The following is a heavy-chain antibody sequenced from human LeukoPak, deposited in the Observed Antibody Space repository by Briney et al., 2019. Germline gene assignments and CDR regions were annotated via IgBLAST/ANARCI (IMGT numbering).Heavy chain of an antibody. CDR1: GGSVSRGGYY. CDR2: TSYSEGT. J-gene: IGHJ4*02. CDR3: ATADWESFYFDS. D-gene: IGHD1-26*01. Sequence: PSETLSLTCTVSGGSVSRGGYYWNWIRQHPGKGLEWIGFTSYSEGTYYNPSLMSRITISVDRSQNQFSLKMGDVTAADTAVYFCATADWESFYFDSWGQGALVAVSS. V-gene: IGHV4-31*03.